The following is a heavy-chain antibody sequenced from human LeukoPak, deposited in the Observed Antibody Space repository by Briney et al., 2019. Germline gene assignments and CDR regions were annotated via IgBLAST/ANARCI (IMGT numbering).Heavy chain of an antibody. V-gene: IGHV3-23*01. CDR1: AFSLSSFA. CDR3: AKDLRSTSSF. D-gene: IGHD6-6*01. Sequence: SLSLSCVVAAFSLSSFAITWDRQVPGEGLGWVSAISGSGDSTYYSDTVKGRFTISRDNSKNTLSLQMNSLRAEDTAVYYCAKDLRSTSSFWGQGTLVTVSS. J-gene: IGHJ4*02. CDR2: ISGSGDST.